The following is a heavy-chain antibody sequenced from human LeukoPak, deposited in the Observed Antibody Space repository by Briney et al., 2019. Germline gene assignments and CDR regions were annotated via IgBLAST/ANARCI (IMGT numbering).Heavy chain of an antibody. CDR1: GDSISSGGYS. CDR3: ARGWGPAYCGGDCHRHFDY. V-gene: IGHV4-30-4*07. CDR2: IYNSGST. J-gene: IGHJ4*02. Sequence: SQTLSLTCTVSGDSISSGGYSWHWIRQPPGKELEWIGYIYNSGSTSYKSSLRSRLYMSVDTSKNQFSLRLSSVTAADTAIYYCARGWGPAYCGGDCHRHFDYWGQGILVTVSS. D-gene: IGHD2-21*02.